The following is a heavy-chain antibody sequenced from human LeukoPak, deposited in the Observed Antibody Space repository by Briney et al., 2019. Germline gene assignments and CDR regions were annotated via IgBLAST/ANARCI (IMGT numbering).Heavy chain of an antibody. V-gene: IGHV4-34*01. CDR3: AREYGDYGLGY. CDR1: GGSFSGYY. Sequence: SETLSLTCAVYGGSFSGYYWSWIRQPPGKGLEWIGEINHSGSTNYNPSLKSRVTISVDTSKNQFSLKLSSVTAADTAVYYCAREYGDYGLGYWGQGTLVTVSS. CDR2: INHSGST. J-gene: IGHJ4*02. D-gene: IGHD4-17*01.